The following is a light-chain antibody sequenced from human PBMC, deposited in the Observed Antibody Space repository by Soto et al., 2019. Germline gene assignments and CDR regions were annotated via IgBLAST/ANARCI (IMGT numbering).Light chain of an antibody. CDR1: QPIDRY. V-gene: IGKV1-39*01. J-gene: IGKJ3*01. CDR2: AAS. CDR3: QQSYNAPFN. Sequence: DIQMTQSPSSLSASVGDTVTITCRASQPIDRYLNWFQQKSGQAPKLLMNAASTLRSGVPSRFSASGSGTDFTLTISSLQPEDYATYYCQQSYNAPFNFGPGTRWIS.